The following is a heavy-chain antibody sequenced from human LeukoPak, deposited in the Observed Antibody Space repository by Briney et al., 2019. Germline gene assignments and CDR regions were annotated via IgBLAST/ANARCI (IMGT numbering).Heavy chain of an antibody. V-gene: IGHV3-7*01. J-gene: IGHJ4*02. CDR1: GFTFSSYW. CDR2: IKQDGSEK. CDR3: ARGGGLYANDY. D-gene: IGHD2-8*01. Sequence: GGSLRLSCAASGFTFSSYWMSWVRQAPGKGLEWVANIKQDGSEKYHVDSVKGRFTISRDNAKNSLYLQMNSLRAEDTAVYYCARGGGLYANDYWGQGTLVTVSS.